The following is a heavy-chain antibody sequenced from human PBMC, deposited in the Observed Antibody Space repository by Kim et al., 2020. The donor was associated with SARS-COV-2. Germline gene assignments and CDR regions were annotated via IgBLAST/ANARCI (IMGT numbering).Heavy chain of an antibody. J-gene: IGHJ5*02. CDR1: GFTFSSYA. D-gene: IGHD3-22*01. CDR2: ISGSGGST. CDR3: AKDLWIVVVHMRGWFDP. V-gene: IGHV3-23*01. Sequence: GGSLRLSCAASGFTFSSYAMSWVRQAPGKGLEWVSAISGSGGSTYYADSVKGRFTISRDNSKNTLYLQMNSLRAEDTAVYYCAKDLWIVVVHMRGWFDPWGQGTLVTVSS.